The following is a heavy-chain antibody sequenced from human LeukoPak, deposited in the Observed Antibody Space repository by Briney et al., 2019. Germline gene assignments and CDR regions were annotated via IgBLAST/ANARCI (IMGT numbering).Heavy chain of an antibody. CDR2: ISGSGGST. J-gene: IGHJ4*02. CDR3: ASPGSPSDSSSWYSSDY. CDR1: GFTFSNYG. Sequence: GGSLRLSCVASGFTFSNYGMSWVRQAPGKGLEWVSAISGSGGSTYYADSVKGRFTISRDNSKNTLYLQMNSLRAEDTAVYYCASPGSPSDSSSWYSSDYWGQGTLVTVSS. V-gene: IGHV3-23*01. D-gene: IGHD6-13*01.